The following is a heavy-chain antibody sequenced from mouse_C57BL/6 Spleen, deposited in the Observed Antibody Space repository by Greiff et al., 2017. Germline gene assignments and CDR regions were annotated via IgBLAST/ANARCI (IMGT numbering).Heavy chain of an antibody. Sequence: EVQRVESGGGLVKPGGSLKLSCAASGFTFSDYGMHWVRQAPEKGLEWVAYISSGSSTIYYADTVKGRFTISRDNAKNTLFLQMTSLRSEDTAMYYCARFGYDGENAMDYWGQGTSVTVSS. CDR1: GFTFSDYG. CDR2: ISSGSSTI. V-gene: IGHV5-17*01. CDR3: ARFGYDGENAMDY. D-gene: IGHD2-2*01. J-gene: IGHJ4*01.